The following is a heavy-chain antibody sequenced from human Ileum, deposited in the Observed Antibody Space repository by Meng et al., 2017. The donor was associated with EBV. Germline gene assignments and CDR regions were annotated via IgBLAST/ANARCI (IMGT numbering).Heavy chain of an antibody. CDR2: ISANNGDR. CDR1: GFTFTNYG. V-gene: IGHV1-18*01. D-gene: IGHD6-13*01. CDR3: ARKPTSAALDY. J-gene: IGHJ4*02. Sequence: HVQLLQSGAEATPPGASVKCSCKASGFTFTNYGFTWVRQAPGQGREWMGWISANNGDRHYAQKFQDRVTLTTDGYTPTVYMELRSLRSDDTAVYFCARKPTSAALDYWGQGTLVTVSS.